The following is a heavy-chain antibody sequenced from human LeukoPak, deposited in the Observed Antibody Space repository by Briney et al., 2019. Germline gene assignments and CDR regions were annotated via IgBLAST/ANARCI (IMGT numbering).Heavy chain of an antibody. Sequence: PGGSLRLSCAASGFTFSSYAMSWVRQAPGKGLEWVSAISGSGGSTYYADSVKGRFTISRDNSKNTLYLQLNSLRVEDTALYYCAKDPSYEMIDYWGQGTRVTVSS. CDR2: ISGSGGST. D-gene: IGHD3-3*01. V-gene: IGHV3-23*01. CDR3: AKDPSYEMIDY. J-gene: IGHJ4*02. CDR1: GFTFSSYA.